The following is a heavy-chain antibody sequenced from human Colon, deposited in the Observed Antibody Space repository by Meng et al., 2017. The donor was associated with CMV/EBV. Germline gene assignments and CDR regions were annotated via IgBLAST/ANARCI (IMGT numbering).Heavy chain of an antibody. J-gene: IGHJ4*02. V-gene: IGHV3-30*04. Sequence: GESLKISCAASGFTFGHYAMHWVRQAPGKGLEWVAGMSYDGTYIHYPDFARGRFTISRDDSKNFLYLQMNSLRADDTAVYYCAKGTGWSGFFPIDFWGQGSRVTVSS. D-gene: IGHD5-12*01. CDR1: GFTFGHYA. CDR3: AKGTGWSGFFPIDF. CDR2: MSYDGTYI.